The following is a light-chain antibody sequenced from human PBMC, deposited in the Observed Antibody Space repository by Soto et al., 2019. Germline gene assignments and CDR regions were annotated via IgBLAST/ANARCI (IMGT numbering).Light chain of an antibody. CDR3: QQYENLPRFI. V-gene: IGKV1-33*01. CDR1: HDIGNY. J-gene: IGKJ3*01. CDR2: YAS. Sequence: DIQMTQSPSSLSASVGDRVTITCLASHDIGNYLNWYQQKPGKAPTLLIYYASNLETGVSSRFSVSGSGTDFTFTISSLQPEDIATYFCQQYENLPRFIFGPGTKVDIK.